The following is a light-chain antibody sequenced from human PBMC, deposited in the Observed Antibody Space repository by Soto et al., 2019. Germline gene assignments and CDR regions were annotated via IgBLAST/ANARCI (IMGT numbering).Light chain of an antibody. CDR1: QSVSSSY. Sequence: EIVLTHSPGTLSLSPCERATLSFSASQSVSSSYLAWYRQKPGQAPRLLIYGASSRATGIPDRFSGSGSGTDFTLTISRLEPEDFAVYYCQQYGDSPWTFGQGTKVDI. CDR3: QQYGDSPWT. J-gene: IGKJ1*01. CDR2: GAS. V-gene: IGKV3-20*01.